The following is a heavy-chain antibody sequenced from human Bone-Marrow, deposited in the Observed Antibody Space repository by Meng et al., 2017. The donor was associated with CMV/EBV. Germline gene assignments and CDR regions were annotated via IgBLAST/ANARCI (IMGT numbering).Heavy chain of an antibody. CDR1: GFTFSSYA. J-gene: IGHJ3*02. D-gene: IGHD1-26*01. Sequence: GESLKISCAASGFTFSSYAMSWVRQAPGKGLEWVATISGSGGTIYYAGSVKGRFTISRDNSKNTVYLQMSSLTAEDTAVYYCARAIVGATLDAFDIWGQGTMVTVSS. CDR3: ARAIVGATLDAFDI. V-gene: IGHV3-23*01. CDR2: ISGSGGTI.